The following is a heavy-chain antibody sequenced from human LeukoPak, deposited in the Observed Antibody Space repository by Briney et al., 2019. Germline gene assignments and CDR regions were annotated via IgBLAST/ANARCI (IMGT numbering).Heavy chain of an antibody. CDR1: GGTFSSYA. V-gene: IGHV1-69*05. Sequence: SVKVSCKASGGTFSSYAISWVRQAPEQGLEWMGGIIPIFGTANYAQKFQGRVTITTDESTGTAYMELSSLRSEDTAVYYCARGRGYCSGGSCASYYFDYWGQGTLVTVSS. CDR2: IIPIFGTA. D-gene: IGHD2-15*01. J-gene: IGHJ4*02. CDR3: ARGRGYCSGGSCASYYFDY.